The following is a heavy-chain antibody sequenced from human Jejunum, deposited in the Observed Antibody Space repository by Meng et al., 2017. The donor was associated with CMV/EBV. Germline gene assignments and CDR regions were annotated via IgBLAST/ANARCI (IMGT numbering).Heavy chain of an antibody. V-gene: IGHV3-7*01. J-gene: IGHJ4*02. D-gene: IGHD3-9*01. CDR3: ARDRNLTF. Sequence: LSCEGSGFTFSKHWMTWVRQAPGKGLEWVANIKEDGSEKYYVDAVKGRFTISRDNVENSLFLQMNSLRADDTAVYYCARDRNLTFWGQGTLVTSPQ. CDR2: IKEDGSEK. CDR1: GFTFSKHW.